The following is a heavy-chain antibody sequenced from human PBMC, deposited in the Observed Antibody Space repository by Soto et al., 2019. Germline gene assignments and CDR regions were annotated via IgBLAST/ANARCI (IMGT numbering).Heavy chain of an antibody. CDR3: VRDSSSWFYYYYGMDV. J-gene: IGHJ6*02. CDR1: GYIFTNFG. D-gene: IGHD6-13*01. Sequence: QVQLKQSGPEVRKPGASVRVSCKASGYIFTNFGISWVRQAPGQGLEWMGWISGYNDNTHYAQKLQGRVSMTTDTSTGTAYMDLRSLRSHDTAIYYCVRDSSSWFYYYYGMDVWGQGTTVTVSS. V-gene: IGHV1-18*01. CDR2: ISGYNDNT.